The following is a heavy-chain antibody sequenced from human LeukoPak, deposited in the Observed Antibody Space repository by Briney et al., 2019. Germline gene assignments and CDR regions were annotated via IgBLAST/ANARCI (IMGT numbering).Heavy chain of an antibody. CDR3: ATEQEGRRAAFDH. D-gene: IGHD1/OR15-1a*01. Sequence: PGGSLRLSCAASGFTFSTYGMHWVRQAPGKGLDWVAFIWYDGNEKHYADSAKGRFTISRGNSQNTLYLHMSSLRAEDTAIYYCATEQEGRRAAFDHWGQGTLVTVSS. CDR2: IWYDGNEK. V-gene: IGHV3-30*02. J-gene: IGHJ4*02. CDR1: GFTFSTYG.